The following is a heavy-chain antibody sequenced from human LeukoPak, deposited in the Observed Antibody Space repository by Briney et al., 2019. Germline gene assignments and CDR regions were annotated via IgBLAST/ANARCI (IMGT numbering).Heavy chain of an antibody. CDR1: GGSFSSYY. D-gene: IGHD5-18*01. V-gene: IGHV4-34*01. J-gene: IGHJ3*02. Sequence: SETLSLTCGVYGGSFSSYYWSWIRQPPGKGLEWIGEINHSGSTNYSPSLTSRVTISVDTSKNQFSLKLSSVTAPDTAVYYCARYTYAYVKAFDIWGQGTMVTVSS. CDR3: ARYTYAYVKAFDI. CDR2: INHSGST.